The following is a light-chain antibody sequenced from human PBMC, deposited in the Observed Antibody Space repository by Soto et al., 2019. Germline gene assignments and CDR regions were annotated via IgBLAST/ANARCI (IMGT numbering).Light chain of an antibody. J-gene: IGKJ2*01. CDR3: LQYSTWPPLYT. CDR2: DAS. V-gene: IGKV3-15*01. Sequence: EIVMTQSPATLSVSLGERVTLSCRASQSVSSYLAWYQQKPGQAPRLLISDASTRATDIPDRFSGSGSGTDITLTISSLQSTDLAVDYCLQYSTWPPLYTFGQGTKLEIK. CDR1: QSVSSY.